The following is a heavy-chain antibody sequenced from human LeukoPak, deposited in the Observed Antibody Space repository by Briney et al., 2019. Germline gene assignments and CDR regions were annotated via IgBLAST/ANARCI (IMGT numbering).Heavy chain of an antibody. J-gene: IGHJ6*02. Sequence: ASVKVSCKASGYTFTSYYMHWVRQAPGQGLEWMGIINPSGGSTSYAQKFQGRVTMTRDTSTSTVYMELSSLRSEDTAVYYCASHGTPPPNGLYSGMDVWGQGTTVTVSS. CDR2: INPSGGST. CDR1: GYTFTSYY. D-gene: IGHD1-1*01. CDR3: ASHGTPPPNGLYSGMDV. V-gene: IGHV1-46*01.